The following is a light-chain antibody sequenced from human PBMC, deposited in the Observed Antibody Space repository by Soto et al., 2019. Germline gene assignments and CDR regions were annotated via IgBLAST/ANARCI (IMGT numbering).Light chain of an antibody. V-gene: IGKV1-39*01. CDR1: QSISNY. CDR2: AAS. CDR3: QQSYSTPPT. Sequence: DIQMTQSPSSLSASVGDRVTITCRASQSISNYLNWYQQKPGKAPKLLIYAASTLQSGVPSRFSGSGSGTDFTLTISSLQPEDFATYYCQQSYSTPPTFGLGTTVDI. J-gene: IGKJ1*01.